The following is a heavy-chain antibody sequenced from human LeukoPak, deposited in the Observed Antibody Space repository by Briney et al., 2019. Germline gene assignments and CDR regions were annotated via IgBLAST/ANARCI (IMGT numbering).Heavy chain of an antibody. D-gene: IGHD3-22*01. CDR3: ASSYGSSAYYPFDY. J-gene: IGHJ4*02. Sequence: GGSLRLSCVASGFALRNNAMSCVRPAPGKGLERVSLISDSGGSTNYADSVKGRFTISRDNSKNTLYLQVNTLRAEDTAIYYCASSYGSSAYYPFDYWGQGTLVTVFS. CDR1: GFALRNNA. V-gene: IGHV3-23*01. CDR2: ISDSGGST.